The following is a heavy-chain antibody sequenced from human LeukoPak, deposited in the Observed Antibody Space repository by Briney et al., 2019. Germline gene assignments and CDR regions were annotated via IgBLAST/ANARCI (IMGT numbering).Heavy chain of an antibody. V-gene: IGHV4-59*01. CDR1: GGSISSYY. CDR3: ARESTRVRGVMKN. D-gene: IGHD3-10*01. Sequence: SETLSLTCTVSGGSISSYYWSWIRQPPGKGLEWIGFIDYSGSTNYNPSLKSRVTISLDTSKNQFSLRLSPVTAADTAVYYCARESTRVRGVMKNWGQGTLVTVSS. J-gene: IGHJ4*02. CDR2: IDYSGST.